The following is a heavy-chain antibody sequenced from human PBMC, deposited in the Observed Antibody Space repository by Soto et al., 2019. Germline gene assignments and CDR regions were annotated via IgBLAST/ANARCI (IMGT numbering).Heavy chain of an antibody. V-gene: IGHV1-69*01. Sequence: SVKGSCKASGGTFRSYSISWVRQAPGQGLEWMGGIIPIFGTANYAQKFQGRVTITADESTSTAYMELSSLRSEDTAVYYCAEGFSSGWYFWGQGTLVTVSS. CDR2: IIPIFGTA. CDR3: AEGFSSGWYF. D-gene: IGHD6-19*01. CDR1: GGTFRSYS. J-gene: IGHJ4*02.